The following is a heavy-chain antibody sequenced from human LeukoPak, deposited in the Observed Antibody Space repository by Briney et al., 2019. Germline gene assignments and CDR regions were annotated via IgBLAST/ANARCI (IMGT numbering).Heavy chain of an antibody. CDR3: ARRRSGSYFPDY. CDR1: GYTFTGYY. J-gene: IGHJ4*02. CDR2: INPNSGGT. V-gene: IGHV1-2*02. D-gene: IGHD1-26*01. Sequence: ASVKVSCKASGYTFTGYYMHWVRQAPGQGLEWMGWINPNSGGTNYAQKFQSRVTMTRDTSISTAYMELSRLRSDDTAVYYCARRRSGSYFPDYWGQGTLVTVSS.